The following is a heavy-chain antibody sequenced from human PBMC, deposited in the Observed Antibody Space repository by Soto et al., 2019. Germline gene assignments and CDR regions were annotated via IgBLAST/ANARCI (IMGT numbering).Heavy chain of an antibody. J-gene: IGHJ2*01. CDR2: IRNKANSYTT. V-gene: IGHV3-72*01. D-gene: IGHD7-27*01. CDR1: GFTFSDHY. Sequence: EVQLVESGGGLVQPGGSLRLSCAAAGFTFSDHYFDWVRQAPGKGLEWVARIRNKANSYTTAYAASVKGRFTVSRDDSKNSLCLQMNSLKTEDTAVYYCARVRLGTQKEFDLWGRGILVTVSS. CDR3: ARVRLGTQKEFDL.